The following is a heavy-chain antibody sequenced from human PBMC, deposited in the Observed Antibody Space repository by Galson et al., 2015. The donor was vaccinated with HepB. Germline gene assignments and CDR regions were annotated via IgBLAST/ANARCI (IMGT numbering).Heavy chain of an antibody. J-gene: IGHJ5*02. CDR2: IDPSDSYT. D-gene: IGHD6-13*01. Sequence: QSGAEVKKPGESLRISCKGSGYSFTSYWISWVRQMPGKGLEWMGRIDPSDSYTNYSPSFQGHVTISADKSISTAYLQWSSLKASDTAMYYCARQSGIYSSSWYNWFDPWGQGTLVTVSS. V-gene: IGHV5-10-1*01. CDR3: ARQSGIYSSSWYNWFDP. CDR1: GYSFTSYW.